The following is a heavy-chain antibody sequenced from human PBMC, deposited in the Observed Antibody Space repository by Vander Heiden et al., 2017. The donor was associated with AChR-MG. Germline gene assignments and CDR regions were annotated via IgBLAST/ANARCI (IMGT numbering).Heavy chain of an antibody. D-gene: IGHD1-26*01. Sequence: EVQLVESGGGLVEPGRSLRLSCTASVFSFYDPPMNWARQAPGKGLEWVGFIRGKVFRGTTEYAASVQGRFTISRDDSKSIAYLQMNSLKTEDTAVYYCTRAKTIVGAKYYFDYWGQGTLVTVSS. V-gene: IGHV3-49*04. J-gene: IGHJ4*02. CDR1: VFSFYDPP. CDR2: IRGKVFRGTT. CDR3: TRAKTIVGAKYYFDY.